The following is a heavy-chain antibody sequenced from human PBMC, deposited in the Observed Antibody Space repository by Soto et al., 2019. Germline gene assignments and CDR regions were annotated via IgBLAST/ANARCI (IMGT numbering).Heavy chain of an antibody. CDR2: IYDNGRA. CDR3: ARYGDYAFDI. CDR1: GGSISGGNYY. V-gene: IGHV4-31*11. D-gene: IGHD4-17*01. Sequence: QVQLQESGPGLVKPSQTLSLTCAVSGGSISGGNYYWSWIRQHPGKGLEWIGYIYDNGRAYYNTSLKSRVTLSVDRSRNQFSLSVSSVTAADTAVYYCARYGDYAFDIWGQGTMVTVSS. J-gene: IGHJ3*02.